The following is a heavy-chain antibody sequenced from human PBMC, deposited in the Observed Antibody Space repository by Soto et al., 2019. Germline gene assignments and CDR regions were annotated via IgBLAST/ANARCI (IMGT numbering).Heavy chain of an antibody. CDR3: ARQLERGDLPEGFEY. CDR1: GDSISSSHW. J-gene: IGHJ4*02. V-gene: IGHV4-4*02. CDR2: IFHSGAT. D-gene: IGHD1-1*01. Sequence: QVQLQESGPGLVEPSGTLSLTCAVSGDSISSSHWWSWVRQSPEKGLEWIGEIFHSGATKYNPSLESRVTMSVDKSNKQLSLKLLSVTAADTAVYYCARQLERGDLPEGFEYWGQGTLATVSS.